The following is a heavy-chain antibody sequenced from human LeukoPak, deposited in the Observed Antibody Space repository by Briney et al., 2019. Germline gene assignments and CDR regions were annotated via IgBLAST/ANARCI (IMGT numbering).Heavy chain of an antibody. Sequence: ASVKVSCKASGYTFTGYYMHWVRQAPGQGLEWMGWINPNSGGTNYAQKFQGRVTMTRDTSISTAYMELSRLRSDDTAVYYCARSDCSSTSCGYYYYYGMDVWGQGTTVTVSS. D-gene: IGHD2-2*01. V-gene: IGHV1-2*02. CDR3: ARSDCSSTSCGYYYYYGMDV. CDR1: GYTFTGYY. CDR2: INPNSGGT. J-gene: IGHJ6*02.